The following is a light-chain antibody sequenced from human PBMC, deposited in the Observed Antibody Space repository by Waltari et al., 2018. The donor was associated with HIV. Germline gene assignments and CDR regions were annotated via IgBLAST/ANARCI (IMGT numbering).Light chain of an antibody. CDR1: SSHIGRNT. CDR2: HHS. Sequence: QSVLTQPPSASGTAGQRVTISCSGASSHIGRNTVNWYQQPPGTAPKLLIYHHSQRPSGVPDRFSGAKSGTSASLAISGLQSEDEADYYCAAWDDSVNGLVFGGGTKLT. J-gene: IGLJ3*02. V-gene: IGLV1-44*01. CDR3: AAWDDSVNGLV.